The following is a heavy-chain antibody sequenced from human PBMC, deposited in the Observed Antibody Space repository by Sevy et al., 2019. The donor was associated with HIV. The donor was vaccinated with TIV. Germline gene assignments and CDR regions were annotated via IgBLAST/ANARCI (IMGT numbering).Heavy chain of an antibody. CDR3: ARTPLVRIPGATDLYFDN. CDR1: GGTFSNYA. V-gene: IGHV1-69*13. CDR2: IIPIFGTT. Sequence: ASVKVSCKASGGTFSNYALSWVRQAPGQGLEWMGGIIPIFGTTNFVQTFQGRVTITPDESTSTAYMELSSLRSADTAVYYCARTPLVRIPGATDLYFDNWGQGTLVTVSS. J-gene: IGHJ4*02. D-gene: IGHD2-2*01.